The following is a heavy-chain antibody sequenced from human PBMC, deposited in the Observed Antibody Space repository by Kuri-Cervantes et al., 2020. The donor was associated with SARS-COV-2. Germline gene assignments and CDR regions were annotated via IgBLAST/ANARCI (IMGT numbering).Heavy chain of an antibody. CDR1: GYTLTELS. D-gene: IGHD6-13*01. CDR3: ATDQIAAAGLFDY. J-gene: IGHJ4*02. Sequence: ASVKVSCKVSGYTLTELSMHWVRQAPGKGLEWMGGFDPEDGETIYAQNFQRRVTMTADTSTDTAYMELSSLRSEDTAVYYRATDQIAAAGLFDYWGQGTLVTVSS. V-gene: IGHV1-24*01. CDR2: FDPEDGET.